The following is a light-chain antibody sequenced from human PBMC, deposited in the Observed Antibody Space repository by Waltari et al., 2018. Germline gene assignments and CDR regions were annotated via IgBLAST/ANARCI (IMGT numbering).Light chain of an antibody. CDR1: QSFRRY. Sequence: DIQMTQSPSSLSASVGNRVPIPFRASQSFRRYLNWSQQIPGKAPKLLNYAASSSESGVSSRVSGSGSGTDVTLNISSLQPEDFATYYCQQTDSTPCTFGPGTKVDIK. CDR2: AAS. J-gene: IGKJ3*01. CDR3: QQTDSTPCT. V-gene: IGKV1-39*01.